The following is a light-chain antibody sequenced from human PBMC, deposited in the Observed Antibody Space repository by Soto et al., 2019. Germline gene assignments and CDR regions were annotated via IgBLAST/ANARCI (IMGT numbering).Light chain of an antibody. CDR1: SSSAGSVYN. CDR3: QSYDSGLGGYVI. V-gene: IGLV1-40*01. CDR2: DNT. Sequence: HSVLTQPPSVSGAPGQRVTISCTGSSSSAGSVYNVHWYQQRPGTAPKLLIYDNTDRPSGVPDRFSGSKSGTSASLAITGLQAEDEADYYCQSYDSGLGGYVIFGGGTKVTVL. J-gene: IGLJ2*01.